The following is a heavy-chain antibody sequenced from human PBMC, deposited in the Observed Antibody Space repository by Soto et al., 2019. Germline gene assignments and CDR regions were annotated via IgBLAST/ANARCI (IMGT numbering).Heavy chain of an antibody. Sequence: GGSLRLSCAVSGFTFSNYAIHWVLQAPGKGLEWVSGISAGGSSTFYADSVKGRFTISRDNSMNTLYLHMNSLRAEDTAVYYCAKVYYSGTFPGAFDIWGQGTLVTVSS. V-gene: IGHV3-23*01. J-gene: IGHJ3*02. CDR1: GFTFSNYA. CDR2: ISAGGSST. D-gene: IGHD1-26*01. CDR3: AKVYYSGTFPGAFDI.